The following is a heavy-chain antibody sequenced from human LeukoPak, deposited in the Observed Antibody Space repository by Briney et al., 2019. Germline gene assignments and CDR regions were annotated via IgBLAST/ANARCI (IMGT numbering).Heavy chain of an antibody. CDR3: AGEGSGWLPNF. D-gene: IGHD6-19*01. J-gene: IGHJ4*02. V-gene: IGHV3-66*02. Sequence: GGSLRLSCTASGFTVSRNYMSWVRQAPGKGLEWVSVIYSGGSTYYADSVKGRFTISRDNSKNTLYLQMNSLRAEDTAVYYCAGEGSGWLPNFWGQGTLVTVSS. CDR1: GFTVSRNY. CDR2: IYSGGST.